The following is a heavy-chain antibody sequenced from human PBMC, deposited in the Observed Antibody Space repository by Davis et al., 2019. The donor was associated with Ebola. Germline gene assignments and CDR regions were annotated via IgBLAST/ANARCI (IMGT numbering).Heavy chain of an antibody. CDR2: IIPIFGTA. V-gene: IGHV1-69*13. Sequence: SVKVSCKASGGTFSKYGFSWVRQAPGQGLEWMGEIIPIFGTANYAQKFQGRVTITADESTSTAYMELSSLRSEDTAVYYCARGPTDPSGGWGQGTLVTVSS. CDR3: ARGPTDPSGG. D-gene: IGHD3-16*01. J-gene: IGHJ4*02. CDR1: GGTFSKYG.